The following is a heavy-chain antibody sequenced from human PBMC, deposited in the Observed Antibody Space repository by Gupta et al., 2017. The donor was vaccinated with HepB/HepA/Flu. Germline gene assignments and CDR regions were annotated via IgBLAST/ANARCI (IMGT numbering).Heavy chain of an antibody. V-gene: IGHV3-11*01. D-gene: IGHD2-21*01. CDR2: ISISGSTI. CDR3: ARGIVARGTYYYYYGMDV. J-gene: IGHJ6*02. Sequence: QVKLVESGGGLVKPGGSLRLSCPAPGFTFSVYYMRCIRKAPGKGLEWVSSISISGSTIYYADSVKGRFTISRDNAKNSLYLQMNSLRAEDTAVYYCARGIVARGTYYYYYGMDVWGQGTTVTVSS. CDR1: GFTFSVYY.